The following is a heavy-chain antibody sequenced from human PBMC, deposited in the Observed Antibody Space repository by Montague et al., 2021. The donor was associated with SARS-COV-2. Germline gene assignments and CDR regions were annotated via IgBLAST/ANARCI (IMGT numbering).Heavy chain of an antibody. CDR1: GGSFSGNY. V-gene: IGHV4-34*01. D-gene: IGHD2-15*01. CDR3: ARGSGCSGGSCYSDWAPDYYYGFDV. J-gene: IGHJ4*02. CDR2: INHSGST. Sequence: SETLSLTCAVYGGSFSGNYWSWICQPPGKGMEWIGEINHSGSTNYNSNLKRRGTITVDTYKNQNSLKLSSVTAADTAVYYCARGSGCSGGSCYSDWAPDYYYGFDVWGQGTLVTVSS.